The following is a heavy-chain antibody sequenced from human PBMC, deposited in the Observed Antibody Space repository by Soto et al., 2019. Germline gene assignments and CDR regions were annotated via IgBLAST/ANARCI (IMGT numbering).Heavy chain of an antibody. CDR2: IYHSGNT. CDR1: GGSATSGNYA. Sequence: QLQLQESGSGLVKPSQTLSLTCAVSGGSATSGNYAWSWLRQPPGEGLEWIGYIYHSGNTYYNPSLRSRVTISLDRSKNQFSLMLNSVTAADTAVYYCARAGLSSRYYYFDYWGQGSLVTVSS. J-gene: IGHJ4*02. V-gene: IGHV4-30-2*01. CDR3: ARAGLSSRYYYFDY. D-gene: IGHD1-26*01.